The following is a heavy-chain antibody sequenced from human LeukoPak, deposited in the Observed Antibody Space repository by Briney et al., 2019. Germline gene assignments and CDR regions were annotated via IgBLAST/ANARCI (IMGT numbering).Heavy chain of an antibody. D-gene: IGHD3-22*01. V-gene: IGHV3-21*01. Sequence: GGSLRLSYAASGFSFSTYSMNWVRQAPGKGLEWVSSITSSPTYIYYADSVKGRFTISRDNAKNSVYLQMNSLRVEDTAVYYCAREMTYDSDSSGFVWGQGTLVTVSS. CDR3: AREMTYDSDSSGFV. CDR1: GFSFSTYS. CDR2: ITSSPTYI. J-gene: IGHJ4*02.